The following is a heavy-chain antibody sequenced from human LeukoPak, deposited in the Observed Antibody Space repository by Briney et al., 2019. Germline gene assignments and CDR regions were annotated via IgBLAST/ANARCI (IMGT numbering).Heavy chain of an antibody. CDR3: AREEKPYSSGSQPDY. CDR2: INPNSGGT. J-gene: IGHJ4*02. D-gene: IGHD6-19*01. Sequence: ASVKVSCKASGYTFTGYYMHWVRQAPGQGLEWMGWINPNSGGTNYAQKFQGRVTMTRDTSISTAYMELSRLRSDDTAVYCCAREEKPYSSGSQPDYWGQGTLVTVSS. CDR1: GYTFTGYY. V-gene: IGHV1-2*02.